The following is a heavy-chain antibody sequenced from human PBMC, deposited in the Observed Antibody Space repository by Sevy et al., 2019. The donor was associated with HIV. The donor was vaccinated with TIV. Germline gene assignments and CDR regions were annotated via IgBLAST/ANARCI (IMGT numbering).Heavy chain of an antibody. D-gene: IGHD2-15*01. J-gene: IGHJ4*02. CDR2: ISGSGGST. Sequence: LSLTCAASGFTFSSYAMSWVRQAPGKGLEWVSAISGSGGSTYYADSVKGRFTISRDNSKNTLYLQVNSLRAEDTAVYYCAKGYCSGGTCYHFDYWGQGSLVTVSS. CDR1: GFTFSSYA. V-gene: IGHV3-23*01. CDR3: AKGYCSGGTCYHFDY.